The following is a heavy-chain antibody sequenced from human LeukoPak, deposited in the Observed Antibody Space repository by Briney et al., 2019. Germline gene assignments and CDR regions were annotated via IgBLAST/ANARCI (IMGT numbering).Heavy chain of an antibody. CDR2: ISSSGSTI. D-gene: IGHD6-19*01. CDR3: ARDREGELLYGSGLDY. Sequence: GGSLRLSCAASGFTFSDYYMTWIRQAPGKGLEWVSYISSSGSTIHYADSVKGRFTISRDNAKNSLYLEMNSLRAEDTALYYCARDREGELLYGSGLDYWGQGTLVTVSS. CDR1: GFTFSDYY. V-gene: IGHV3-11*01. J-gene: IGHJ4*02.